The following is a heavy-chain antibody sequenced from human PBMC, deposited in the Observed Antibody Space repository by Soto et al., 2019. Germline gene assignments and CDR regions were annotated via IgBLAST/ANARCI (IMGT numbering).Heavy chain of an antibody. V-gene: IGHV3-23*01. D-gene: IGHD1-1*01. CDR3: ARDKDTSSWTGFDF. CDR2: ISATGIST. Sequence: PGGSLRLSCAASGFTFATYAMSWVRQAPGKGLEWVSAISATGISTYYADSVKGRVTISRDNSANTLSLEMSSLTAEDTAVYYCARDKDTSSWTGFDFWGHGTLVTV. CDR1: GFTFATYA. J-gene: IGHJ4*01.